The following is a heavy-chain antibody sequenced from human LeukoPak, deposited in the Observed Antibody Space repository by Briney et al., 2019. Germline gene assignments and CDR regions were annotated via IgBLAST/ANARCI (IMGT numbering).Heavy chain of an antibody. CDR3: ARRARENWYFDL. CDR1: GGSISNYY. V-gene: IGHV4-59*08. CDR2: IYYTGST. Sequence: SETLSLTCTVSGGSISNYYWSWIRQPPGKGLDWIGYIYYTGSTNSNPSPKSRVTISADTPKNQFSLKLSSVTAADTAVYYCARRARENWYFDLWGRGTLVTVSS. J-gene: IGHJ2*01.